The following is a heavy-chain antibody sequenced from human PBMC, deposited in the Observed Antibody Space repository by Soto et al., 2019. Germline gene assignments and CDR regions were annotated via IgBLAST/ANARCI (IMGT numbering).Heavy chain of an antibody. D-gene: IGHD2-15*01. CDR1: GYTFTSYG. CDR3: ARERGGVYCSGGTCYSGFDY. CDR2: ISPYNGNT. V-gene: IGHV1-18*01. J-gene: IGHJ4*02. Sequence: QVQLVQSGAEVKKPGAPVKVSCKASGYTFTSYGISWVRQAPGQGLEWMGWISPYNGNTIYVQKLQGRVTRTTDTSTSTAYMGLRSLTSDDTAVYYCARERGGVYCSGGTCYSGFDYWGQGTLVTVSS.